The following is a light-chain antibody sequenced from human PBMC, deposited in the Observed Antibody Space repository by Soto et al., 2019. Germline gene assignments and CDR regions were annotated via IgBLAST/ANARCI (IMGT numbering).Light chain of an antibody. J-gene: IGLJ2*01. V-gene: IGLV1-40*01. Sequence: QTVVTQPPSASGTPGQRVTISCSGSSSNIGSNYVYWYHQLPGTAPKLVIYGHTNRPSGVPARFSGSQSGTSASLAITGLQAEDEADYYCQSYDNSVRVFGGGTKLTVL. CDR2: GHT. CDR3: QSYDNSVRV. CDR1: SSNIGSNY.